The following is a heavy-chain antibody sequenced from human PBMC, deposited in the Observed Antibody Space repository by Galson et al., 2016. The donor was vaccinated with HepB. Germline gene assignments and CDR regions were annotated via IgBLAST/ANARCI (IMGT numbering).Heavy chain of an antibody. CDR3: ANTSPYGTSWAGAFDV. D-gene: IGHD3-10*01. J-gene: IGHJ3*01. CDR2: ISRGGGGGT. CDR1: GFIFSNFA. V-gene: IGHV3-23*01. Sequence: SLRLSCAGSGFIFSNFAMIWVRQAPGKGLEWVSAISRGGGGGTYYAESVRGRFTISRDNSKNTLYLQLNGLRGDDSAVYYCANTSPYGTSWAGAFDVWGQGTVVTVSS.